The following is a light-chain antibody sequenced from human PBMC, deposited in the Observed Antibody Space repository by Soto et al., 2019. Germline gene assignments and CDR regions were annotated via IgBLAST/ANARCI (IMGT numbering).Light chain of an antibody. V-gene: IGKV1-9*01. J-gene: IGKJ2*01. CDR2: DSS. CDR1: YDISSS. CDR3: QQLSHYPYT. Sequence: DIQLTQSPSFLSASVEDRVTISCRASYDISSSSAWYQQEPGKPPKLLIYDSSTLRTGVPSRFTGSGSGRKFTLTISGLQFGDFATYFCQQLSHYPYTFGQGTKLEI.